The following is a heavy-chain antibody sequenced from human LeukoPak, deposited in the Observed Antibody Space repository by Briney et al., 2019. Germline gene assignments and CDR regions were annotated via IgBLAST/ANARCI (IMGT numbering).Heavy chain of an antibody. J-gene: IGHJ4*02. CDR3: AREYTHGYCSSTSCYRYFDY. CDR2: IKQDGSEK. Sequence: GGSLRLSCAASGSTFSSYWMSWVRQAPGKGLEWVANIKQDGSEKYYVDSVKGRFTTSRDNAKNSLYLQMNSLRAEDTAVYYCAREYTHGYCSSTSCYRYFDYWGQGTLVTVSS. D-gene: IGHD2-2*03. V-gene: IGHV3-7*01. CDR1: GSTFSSYW.